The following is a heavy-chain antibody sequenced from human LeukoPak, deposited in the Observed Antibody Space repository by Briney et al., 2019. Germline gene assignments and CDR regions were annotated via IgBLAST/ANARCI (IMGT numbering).Heavy chain of an antibody. J-gene: IGHJ5*02. CDR2: IYPGDSDT. CDR1: GYSFTSYW. Sequence: GESLKISCKGSGYSFTSYWIAWVRQMPGKGLEWMGIIYPGDSDTKYSPSFQGQVTISADKSTSTAYLQWSSLKASDTAMYYCARHGQQQLENWFDPWGQGTLVTVSS. D-gene: IGHD6-13*01. V-gene: IGHV5-51*01. CDR3: ARHGQQQLENWFDP.